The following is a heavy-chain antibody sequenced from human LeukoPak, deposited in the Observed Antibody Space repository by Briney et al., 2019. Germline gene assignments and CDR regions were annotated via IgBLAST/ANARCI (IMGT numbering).Heavy chain of an antibody. CDR2: INPSGGST. J-gene: IGHJ4*02. Sequence: ASVKVSCKASGYTFTSYYMHWVRQAPGQGLEWMGIINPSGGSTSYAQKFQGRVTMTRDTSTSTVYMELSSLRSEDTAVYYCARGSMVAPPKFPFDYWGQGTLVTVSS. D-gene: IGHD4/OR15-4a*01. V-gene: IGHV1-46*01. CDR3: ARGSMVAPPKFPFDY. CDR1: GYTFTSYY.